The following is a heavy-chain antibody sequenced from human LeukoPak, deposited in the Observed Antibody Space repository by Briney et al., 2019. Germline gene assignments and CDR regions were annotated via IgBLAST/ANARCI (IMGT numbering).Heavy chain of an antibody. CDR1: GGSISSGSYY. Sequence: PSQTLSLTCTVSGGSISSGSYYWSWIRQPAGKGLEWIGRIYTSGSTNYNPSLKSRVTISVDTSKNQFSLKLSSVTAADTAVYYCARDPYYDILTGLFEDWGQGTLDTVSS. CDR2: IYTSGST. CDR3: ARDPYYDILTGLFED. V-gene: IGHV4-61*02. J-gene: IGHJ4*02. D-gene: IGHD3-9*01.